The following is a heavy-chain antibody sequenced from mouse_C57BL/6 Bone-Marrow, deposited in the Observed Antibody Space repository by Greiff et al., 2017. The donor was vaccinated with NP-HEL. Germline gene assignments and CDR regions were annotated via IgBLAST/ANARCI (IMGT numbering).Heavy chain of an antibody. V-gene: IGHV5-16*01. J-gene: IGHJ1*03. Sequence: EVQVVESEGGLVQPGSSMKLSCTASGFTFSDYYMAWVRQVPEKGLEWVANINYDGSSTYYLDSLKSRFIISRDNAKNILYLQMSSLKSEDTATYYCARASYYYGSSYDWYFDVWGTGTTVTVSS. CDR1: GFTFSDYY. D-gene: IGHD1-1*01. CDR3: ARASYYYGSSYDWYFDV. CDR2: INYDGSST.